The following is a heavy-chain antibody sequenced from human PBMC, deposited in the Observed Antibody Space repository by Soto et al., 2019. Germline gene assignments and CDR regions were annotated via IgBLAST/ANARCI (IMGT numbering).Heavy chain of an antibody. Sequence: PSETLSLTCDVSGDTISTGGYTWAWIRQPPGKALEWIGHTYHSGNPYYNPSLKNRVTISADTSKNQFSLRLSSVTAADTAVHYCARQHYYDSSGYYTWNWGQGTLVTVSS. CDR3: ARQHYYDSSGYYTWN. CDR1: GDTISTGGYT. CDR2: TYHSGNP. D-gene: IGHD3-22*01. J-gene: IGHJ4*02. V-gene: IGHV4-30-2*03.